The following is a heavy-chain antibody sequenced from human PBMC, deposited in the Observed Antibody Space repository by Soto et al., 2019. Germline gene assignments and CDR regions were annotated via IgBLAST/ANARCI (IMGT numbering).Heavy chain of an antibody. V-gene: IGHV1-69*06. CDR3: ASRTTVTTSRYYYYGMDV. CDR1: GCTFSIYA. J-gene: IGHJ6*02. CDR2: IIPIFGTA. Sequence: ASVKVSCKASGCTFSIYAISWVRKAPGQGLEWMGGIIPIFGTANYAQKFQGRVTITADKSTRTAYMELSSLRSEDTAVYSCASRTTVTTSRYYYYGMDVWGQGTTVTVYS. D-gene: IGHD4-17*01.